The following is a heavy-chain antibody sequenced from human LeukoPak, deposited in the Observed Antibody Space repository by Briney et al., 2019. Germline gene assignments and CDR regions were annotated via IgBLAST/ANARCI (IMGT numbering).Heavy chain of an antibody. Sequence: SETLSLTCTVSGGSISSGGYYWSWIRQHPGKGLEWIGYIYYSGSTYYNPSLKSRVTISVDTSKNQFSLKLSSVTAADTVVYYCATLTGGSYFDYWGQGTLVTVSS. CDR1: GGSISSGGYY. CDR2: IYYSGST. CDR3: ATLTGGSYFDY. D-gene: IGHD7-27*01. J-gene: IGHJ4*02. V-gene: IGHV4-31*03.